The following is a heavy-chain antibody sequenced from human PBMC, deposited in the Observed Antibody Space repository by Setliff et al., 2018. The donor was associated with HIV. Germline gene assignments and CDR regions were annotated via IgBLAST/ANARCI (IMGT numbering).Heavy chain of an antibody. V-gene: IGHV4-4*09. CDR2: IYTSGST. Sequence: SSETLSLTCTVSGGSISSYYWSWIRQPPGKGLEWIGYIYTSGSTNYNPSLKSRVTMSLDTSRDQFSLNLRSVTAADTAVYFCARLIHTGLLYFDFWGLGTLVTVSS. J-gene: IGHJ4*02. CDR3: ARLIHTGLLYFDF. CDR1: GGSISSYY. D-gene: IGHD2-8*02.